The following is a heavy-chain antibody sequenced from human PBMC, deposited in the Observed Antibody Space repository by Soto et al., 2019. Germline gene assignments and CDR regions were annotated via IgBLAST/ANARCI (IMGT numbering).Heavy chain of an antibody. CDR2: IYWDDDK. Sequence: QITLKESGPPLVKPTQTLTLTCNFSGFSLSTSGVGVGWIRQPPGKALGCLALIYWDDDKRYSPSLNSRLALSKYTSKIQVVRTMTNMDPVDTASYYCAHSWAMVRGVFDYWGQGTLVTVSS. D-gene: IGHD3-10*01. V-gene: IGHV2-5*02. CDR3: AHSWAMVRGVFDY. J-gene: IGHJ4*02. CDR1: GFSLSTSGVG.